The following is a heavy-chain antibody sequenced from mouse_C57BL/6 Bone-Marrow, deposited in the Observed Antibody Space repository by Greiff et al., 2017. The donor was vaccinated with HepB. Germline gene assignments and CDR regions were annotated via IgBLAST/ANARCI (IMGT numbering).Heavy chain of an antibody. J-gene: IGHJ1*03. CDR1: GFTFSSYA. CDR2: ISDGGSYT. Sequence: EVKLMESGGGLVKPGGSLKLSCAASGFTFSSYAMSWVRQTPEKRLEWVATISDGGSYTYYPDNVKGRFTISRDNAKNNLYLQMSHLKSEDTAMYYCAREREGWYFDVWGTGTTVTVSS. V-gene: IGHV5-4*01. CDR3: AREREGWYFDV.